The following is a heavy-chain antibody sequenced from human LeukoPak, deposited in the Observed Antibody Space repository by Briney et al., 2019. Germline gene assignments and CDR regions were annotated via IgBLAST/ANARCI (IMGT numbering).Heavy chain of an antibody. D-gene: IGHD3-10*01. CDR2: INEDGSTI. CDR1: EFTVSSCW. Sequence: GGSLRLSCAASEFTVSSCWMHWVRQAPGKGLVWVSRINEDGSTINYADSVKGRFTISRDNAKNTLYLQMDSLRAEDTAVYYCVRDFGGSRDYWGQGTLVIVSS. CDR3: VRDFGGSRDY. J-gene: IGHJ4*02. V-gene: IGHV3-74*01.